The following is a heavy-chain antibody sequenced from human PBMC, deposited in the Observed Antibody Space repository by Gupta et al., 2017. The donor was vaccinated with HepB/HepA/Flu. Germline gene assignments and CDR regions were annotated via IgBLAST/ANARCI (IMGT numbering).Heavy chain of an antibody. Sequence: EVQLVESGGGLVQPGRSLRLSCAASGFTFDDYAMHWVRQAPGKGLEWVSGISWNSGRIVYADSVKGRFTISRDNAKNSLYLQMNSLRPEDTALYYCAKDLVRYDSSGYYFHYWGQGTLLTVSS. CDR3: AKDLVRYDSSGYYFHY. CDR1: GFTFDDYA. D-gene: IGHD3-22*01. J-gene: IGHJ1*01. CDR2: ISWNSGRI. V-gene: IGHV3-9*01.